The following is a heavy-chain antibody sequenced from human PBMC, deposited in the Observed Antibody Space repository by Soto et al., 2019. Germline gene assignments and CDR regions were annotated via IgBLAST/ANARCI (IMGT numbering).Heavy chain of an antibody. D-gene: IGHD3-10*01. CDR1: GGSFSGYY. V-gene: IGHV4-34*01. J-gene: IGHJ4*02. CDR2: INHSGST. Sequence: SETLSLTCAVYGGSFSGYYWSWIRQPPGKGLEWIGEINHSGSTNYNPSLKSRVTISVDTSKNQFSLKLSSVTAADTAVYYCARGVEGLWFVPRPHFDYWGQGTLVT. CDR3: ARGVEGLWFVPRPHFDY.